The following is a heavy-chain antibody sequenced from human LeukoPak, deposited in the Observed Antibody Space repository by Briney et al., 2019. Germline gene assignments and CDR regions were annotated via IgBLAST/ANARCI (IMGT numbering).Heavy chain of an antibody. CDR3: VRFHDAFDI. Sequence: GGSLRLSCATSGFNFTNFAMNWVRQAPGKGLEWVSFISGSGGTKHYADSVKGRFTISRDNSKDTLYLQMNSLRAEDTAVYYCVRFHDAFDIWGQGTMVTVSS. CDR1: GFNFTNFA. CDR2: ISGSGGTK. J-gene: IGHJ3*02. D-gene: IGHD2/OR15-2a*01. V-gene: IGHV3-23*01.